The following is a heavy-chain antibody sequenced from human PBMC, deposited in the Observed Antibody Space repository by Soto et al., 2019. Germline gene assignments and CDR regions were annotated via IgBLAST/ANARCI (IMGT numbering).Heavy chain of an antibody. CDR2: INPNSGGT. CDR3: ARSVGATSRLDI. J-gene: IGHJ3*02. Sequence: QVQLVQSGAEVKKPGASVKVSCKASGYTFTGYYMHWVRQAPGQGLEWMGWINPNSGGTNYAQKFQGWVTMTRDTSVRTAYMELSSLRADDTAVYYCARSVGATSRLDIWGQGTMVAVSS. CDR1: GYTFTGYY. V-gene: IGHV1-2*04. D-gene: IGHD1-26*01.